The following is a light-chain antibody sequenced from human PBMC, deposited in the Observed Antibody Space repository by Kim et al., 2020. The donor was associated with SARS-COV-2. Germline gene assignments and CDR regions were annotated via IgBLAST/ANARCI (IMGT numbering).Light chain of an antibody. J-gene: IGLJ2*01. CDR1: TMAVLA. V-gene: IGLV3-21*02. Sequence: SGHRATIPCGCGTMAVLAVQWHRQKAGQAPVLVMPIASDRPSGIPDRLSGSNSGGTATLTISRVEAGDEAFYYCHVWDADSDQVVFGGGTRLT. CDR3: HVWDADSDQVV. CDR2: IAS.